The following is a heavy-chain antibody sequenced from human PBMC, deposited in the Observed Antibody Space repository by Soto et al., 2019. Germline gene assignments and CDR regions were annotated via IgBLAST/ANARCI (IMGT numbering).Heavy chain of an antibody. CDR1: GFTWVDYA. Sequence: SLRISCTGSGFTWVDYAMNCFLQAPGKVLEWVGFIRSKAYGGTPEYATSVKGRFTISRDDSKTIAYLQMNNLKTNDTAVFYCARSLLNGMDVWGQGTTVTVSS. CDR2: IRSKAYGGTP. D-gene: IGHD1-26*01. CDR3: ARSLLNGMDV. J-gene: IGHJ6*02. V-gene: IGHV3-49*03.